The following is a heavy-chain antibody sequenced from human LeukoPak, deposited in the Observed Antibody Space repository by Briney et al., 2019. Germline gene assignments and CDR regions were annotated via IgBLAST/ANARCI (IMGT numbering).Heavy chain of an antibody. CDR1: GVSISSSNSY. CDR2: IYYSGST. CDR3: ARVITVRGVIFDY. Sequence: PSETLSLTCTVSGVSISSSNSYWSWIRQPPGKGLEWIGYIYYSGSTNYNPSLKSRVTISVDTSKNQFSLTLNSVTAADTAVYYCARVITVRGVIFDYWGQGTLVTVSS. D-gene: IGHD3-16*01. J-gene: IGHJ4*02. V-gene: IGHV4-61*01.